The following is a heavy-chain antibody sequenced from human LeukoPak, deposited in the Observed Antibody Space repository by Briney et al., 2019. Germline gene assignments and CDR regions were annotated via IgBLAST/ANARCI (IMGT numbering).Heavy chain of an antibody. CDR2: XSSSSSYI. D-gene: IGHD3-22*01. J-gene: IGHJ4*02. CDR3: AKDQGYDSSGYYSDY. Sequence: XXSSSSSYIYYPDSVKGRFTISRDNAKNSLYLQMNSLRAEDTAVYYCAKDQGYDSSGYYSDYWGQGTLVTVSS. V-gene: IGHV3-21*04.